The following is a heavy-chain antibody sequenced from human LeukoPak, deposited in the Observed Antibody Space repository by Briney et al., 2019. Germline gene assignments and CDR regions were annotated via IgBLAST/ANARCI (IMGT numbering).Heavy chain of an antibody. Sequence: GGSLRLSCAASGFTFSSYSMNWVRQAPGKGLEWVSSISSSSSYIYYADSVKGRFTISRDNAKNSLYLQMNSLRAEDTAVYYCAREPPGDSSGYYSLVDWGQGTLVTVSS. CDR1: GFTFSSYS. J-gene: IGHJ4*02. CDR2: ISSSSSYI. CDR3: AREPPGDSSGYYSLVD. V-gene: IGHV3-21*01. D-gene: IGHD3-22*01.